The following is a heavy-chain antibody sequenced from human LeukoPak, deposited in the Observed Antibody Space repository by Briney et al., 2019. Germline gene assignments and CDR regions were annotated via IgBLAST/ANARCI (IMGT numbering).Heavy chain of an antibody. D-gene: IGHD3-10*01. Sequence: ASVKVSCKASGYTFTSYYMHWVRQAPGQGLEWMGIINPSGGSTSYAQKFQGRVTMTRDMSTSTVYMELSSLRSEDTAVYYCARDKIMVRGVIPLYYMDVWGKGTTVTVSS. J-gene: IGHJ6*03. CDR2: INPSGGST. V-gene: IGHV1-46*01. CDR3: ARDKIMVRGVIPLYYMDV. CDR1: GYTFTSYY.